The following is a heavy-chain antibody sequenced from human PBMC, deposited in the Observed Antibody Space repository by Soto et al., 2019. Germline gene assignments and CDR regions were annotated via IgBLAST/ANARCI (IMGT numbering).Heavy chain of an antibody. CDR1: GGSFSGYY. CDR2: INHSGST. D-gene: IGHD3-16*01. J-gene: IGHJ6*02. Sequence: PSETLSLTCAVYGGSFSGYYWSWIRQPPGKGLEWIGEINHSGSTNYNPSLKSRVTISVDTSKNQFSLKLSSVTAADTAVYYCARFGGQYGYYYGMDVWGQGTTVTVSS. CDR3: ARFGGQYGYYYGMDV. V-gene: IGHV4-34*01.